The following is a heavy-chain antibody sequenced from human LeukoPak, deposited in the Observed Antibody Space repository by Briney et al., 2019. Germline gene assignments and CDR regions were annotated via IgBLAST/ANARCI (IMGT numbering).Heavy chain of an antibody. D-gene: IGHD3-9*01. CDR3: ARCLYYDILTGYSSFDY. CDR1: GGTFSSYT. J-gene: IGHJ4*02. V-gene: IGHV1-69*02. Sequence: SVKVSCRASGGTFSSYTISWVRQAPGQGLEWMGRIIPILGIANYAQKFQGRVTITADESTSTAYMELSSLRSEDTAVYYCARCLYYDILTGYSSFDYWGQGTLVTVSS. CDR2: IIPILGIA.